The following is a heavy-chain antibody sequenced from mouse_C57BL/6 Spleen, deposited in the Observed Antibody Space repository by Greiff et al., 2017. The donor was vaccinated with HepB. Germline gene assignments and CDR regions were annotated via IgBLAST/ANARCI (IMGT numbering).Heavy chain of an antibody. J-gene: IGHJ2*01. CDR1: GFTFSSYA. V-gene: IGHV5-9-1*02. CDR3: TRGAMITTGEYYFDY. CDR2: ISSGGDYI. D-gene: IGHD2-4*01. Sequence: EVKLMESGEGLVKPGGSLKLSCAASGFTFSSYAMSWVRQTPEKRLEWVAYISSGGDYIYYADTVKGRFTISRDNARNTLYLQMSSLKSEDTAMYYCTRGAMITTGEYYFDYWGQGTTLTVSS.